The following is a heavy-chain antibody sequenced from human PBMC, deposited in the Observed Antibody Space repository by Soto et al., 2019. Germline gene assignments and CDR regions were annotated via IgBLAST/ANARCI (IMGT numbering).Heavy chain of an antibody. CDR3: TKDSGYDSTD. CDR2: LSGDNNTDT. V-gene: IGHV3-23*01. Sequence: EVQLLESGGGFIQPGGSLRLSCVASGFTFGTSGMSWVRQAPGKGLEWISGLSGDNNTDTKYAEYVKGRFTITRDNSKSTLYLQMHSLRVEDTALYYCTKDSGYDSTDWGLGTLVTVSS. J-gene: IGHJ4*02. CDR1: GFTFGTSG. D-gene: IGHD3-9*01.